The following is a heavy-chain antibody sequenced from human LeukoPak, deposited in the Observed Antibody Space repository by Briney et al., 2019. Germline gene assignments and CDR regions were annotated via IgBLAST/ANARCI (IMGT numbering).Heavy chain of an antibody. Sequence: SETLSLTCTISGGSVSDYYWSWIRQPPGKGLEWIGEINHSGSTNYNPSLKSRVTISVDTSKNQFSLKLSSVTAADTAVYYCAGPNYGDRYYYYYMDVWGKGTTVTVSS. V-gene: IGHV4-34*01. CDR3: AGPNYGDRYYYYYMDV. CDR2: INHSGST. CDR1: GGSVSDYY. D-gene: IGHD4-17*01. J-gene: IGHJ6*03.